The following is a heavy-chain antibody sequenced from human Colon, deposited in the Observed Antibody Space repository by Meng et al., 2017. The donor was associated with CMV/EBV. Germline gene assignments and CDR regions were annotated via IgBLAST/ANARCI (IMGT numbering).Heavy chain of an antibody. J-gene: IGHJ6*02. V-gene: IGHV1-8*01. CDR3: AQRWQHNLDV. Sequence: ASVKVSCKASGHSLNAYDINWVRQAPGQGLEWMGWMNPHSGNTGYAQKFQGRVIMTRNTSINTAYMELSSLKSEDTAVYYCAQRWQHNLDVWGQGTTVTVSS. D-gene: IGHD2-15*01. CDR2: MNPHSGNT. CDR1: GHSLNAYD.